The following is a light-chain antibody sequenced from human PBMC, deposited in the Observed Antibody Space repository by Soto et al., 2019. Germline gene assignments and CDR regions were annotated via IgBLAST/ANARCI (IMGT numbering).Light chain of an antibody. CDR2: LNSDGNH. Sequence: QSVLTQSPSASASLGASVKLTCTLSSGHSSYAIAWHQQQPEKGPRYLMKLNSDGNHSKGDGIPNRFSGSSSGAERYLTISSLQSEDEADYYCQTWGTGIVVFGGGTKLTVL. J-gene: IGLJ2*01. V-gene: IGLV4-69*01. CDR3: QTWGTGIVV. CDR1: SGHSSYA.